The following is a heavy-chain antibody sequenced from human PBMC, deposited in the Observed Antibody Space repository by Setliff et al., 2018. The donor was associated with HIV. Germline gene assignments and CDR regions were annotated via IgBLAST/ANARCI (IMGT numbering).Heavy chain of an antibody. D-gene: IGHD3-22*01. CDR1: GYTFTGYY. Sequence: ASVKVSCKASGYTFTGYYMHWVRQAPGQGLEWMGWINPNSGGTNYAQKFQGRVTMTRDTSISTAYMELSRLRSDDTAVYYCARVSLDYDSSGYRNWFDPWGQGTPVTVSS. V-gene: IGHV1-2*02. J-gene: IGHJ5*02. CDR3: ARVSLDYDSSGYRNWFDP. CDR2: INPNSGGT.